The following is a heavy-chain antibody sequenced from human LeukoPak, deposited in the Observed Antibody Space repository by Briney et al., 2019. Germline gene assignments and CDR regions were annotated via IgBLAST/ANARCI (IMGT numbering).Heavy chain of an antibody. CDR2: VSSSSSTI. Sequence: EPGGSLRLSCAASGFTVSSNYMSWVRQAPGKGLEWVSYVSSSSSTIDNADSVKGRITIFTDNANNSLYLQMNRLRDEDTAVYYWERESERRDGYHFDYWGQGTLVTVSS. V-gene: IGHV3-48*02. J-gene: IGHJ4*02. CDR3: ERESERRDGYHFDY. D-gene: IGHD5-24*01. CDR1: GFTVSSNY.